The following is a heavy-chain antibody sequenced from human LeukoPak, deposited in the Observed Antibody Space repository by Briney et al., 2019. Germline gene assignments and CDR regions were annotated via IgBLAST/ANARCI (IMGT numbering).Heavy chain of an antibody. Sequence: SETLSLTCTVSGGSISSSRDYWAWIRQPPGKGLEWIGSIYYSGSTYYNPSLKSRVTISVDTSKNQFSLKLSSVTAADTAVYYCARTGHSGYELYYFDYWGQGTLVTVSS. V-gene: IGHV4-39*07. D-gene: IGHD5-12*01. CDR1: GGSISSSRDY. CDR3: ARTGHSGYELYYFDY. J-gene: IGHJ4*02. CDR2: IYYSGST.